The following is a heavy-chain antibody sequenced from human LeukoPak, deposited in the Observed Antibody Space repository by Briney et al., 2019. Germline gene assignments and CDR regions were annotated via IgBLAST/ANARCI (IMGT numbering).Heavy chain of an antibody. D-gene: IGHD6-19*01. V-gene: IGHV4-34*01. J-gene: IGHJ5*02. CDR1: GGSFSGYY. CDR3: ARGPGGGCGWYMRPRHRFDP. CDR2: INHSGST. Sequence: PSETLSLTCAVYGGSFSGYYWSWIRQPPGKGLEWIGEINHSGSTNYNPSLKSRVTISVDTSKNQFSLKLSSVTAADTAVYYCARGPGGGCGWYMRPRHRFDPWGQGTLVSVCS.